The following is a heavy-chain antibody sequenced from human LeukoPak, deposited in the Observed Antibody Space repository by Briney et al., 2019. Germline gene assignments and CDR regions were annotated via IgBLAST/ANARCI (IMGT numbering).Heavy chain of an antibody. D-gene: IGHD1-26*01. J-gene: IGHJ4*02. CDR1: EYTFTSDY. CDR2: SNPSGGSP. Sequence: ASVTVSCKASEYTFTSDYIHWVRQAPGRGLGWMGISNPSGGSPRYAQKFQGRITLTRDTSTSTVYMEVSSLRSEDTAVYYCARGVETGGSFDYWGQGTLVTVSS. CDR3: ARGVETGGSFDY. V-gene: IGHV1-46*01.